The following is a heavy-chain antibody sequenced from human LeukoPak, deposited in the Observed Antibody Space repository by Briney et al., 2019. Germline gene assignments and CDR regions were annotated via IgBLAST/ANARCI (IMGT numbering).Heavy chain of an antibody. CDR3: TRSGYRHPYHFDS. CDR2: LYTGGGT. V-gene: IGHV3-53*01. Sequence: PGGSLRLSCAASGFTLRSYAMSWVRQAPGKGLEWVSVLYTGGGTDHADSVKGRFTISRDNSKNTLSLQMNSLRVEDTAIYYCTRSGYRHPYHFDSWGQGTLVTVSS. D-gene: IGHD3-22*01. CDR1: GFTLRSYA. J-gene: IGHJ4*02.